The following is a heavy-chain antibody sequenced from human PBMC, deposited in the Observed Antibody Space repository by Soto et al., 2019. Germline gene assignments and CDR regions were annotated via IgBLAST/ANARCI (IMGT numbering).Heavy chain of an antibody. J-gene: IGHJ4*02. D-gene: IGHD6-19*01. CDR2: IYTSGST. V-gene: IGHV4-4*07. Sequence: LSLTCTVSGGSISSYYWSWIRQPAGKGLEWIGRIYTSGSTNYNPSLKSRVTMSVDTSKNQFSLKLSSVTAADTAVYYCARAVSGGWYITDYFDYWGQGTLVTVSS. CDR3: ARAVSGGWYITDYFDY. CDR1: GGSISSYY.